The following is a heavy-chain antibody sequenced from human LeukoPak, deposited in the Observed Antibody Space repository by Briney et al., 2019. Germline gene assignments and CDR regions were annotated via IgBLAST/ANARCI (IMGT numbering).Heavy chain of an antibody. J-gene: IGHJ6*02. CDR3: ASPYSYCSSTSCHYYPYYYGMDV. D-gene: IGHD2-2*01. CDR2: IIPILGIA. CDR1: GGTFSSYA. Sequence: SVTVSCTASGGTFSSYAISWVRQAPGQGLEWMGRIIPILGIANYAQKFQGRVTITADKSTSTAYMELSSLRSEDTAVYYCASPYSYCSSTSCHYYPYYYGMDVWGQGTPVTVSS. V-gene: IGHV1-69*04.